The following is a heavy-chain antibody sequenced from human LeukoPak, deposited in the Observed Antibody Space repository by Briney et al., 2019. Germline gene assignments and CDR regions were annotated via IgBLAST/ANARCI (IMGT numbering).Heavy chain of an antibody. V-gene: IGHV3-33*01. Sequence: GRSLRLSCAASGFTFITHGMTWVRQPPCKGLEWVAIIWFDGSDKYYADSVKGRFTISRDNSKNTLYMEMNGLRAEDTAVYYCARGGGPNLTGQSSWFDSWGQETLVTVSS. CDR3: ARGGGPNLTGQSSWFDS. D-gene: IGHD3-9*01. J-gene: IGHJ5*01. CDR1: GFTFITHG. CDR2: IWFDGSDK.